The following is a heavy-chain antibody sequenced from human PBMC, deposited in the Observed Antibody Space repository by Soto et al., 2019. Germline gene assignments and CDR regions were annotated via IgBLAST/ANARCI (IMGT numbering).Heavy chain of an antibody. Sequence: PSETLSLTCTVSGGSISSGGWYWSWIRQHPGKGLEWIGYIYYSGSAYYNPSLQSRVTISVDTSKNQFSLKLSSVTAADTAVYYCASYVWGSYRSIDYWGQGTLVTVSS. V-gene: IGHV4-31*03. J-gene: IGHJ4*02. CDR2: IYYSGSA. CDR3: ASYVWGSYRSIDY. D-gene: IGHD3-16*02. CDR1: GGSISSGGWY.